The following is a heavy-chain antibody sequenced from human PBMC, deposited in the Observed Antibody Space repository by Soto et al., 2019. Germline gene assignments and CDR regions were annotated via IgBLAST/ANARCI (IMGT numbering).Heavy chain of an antibody. V-gene: IGHV3-53*02. D-gene: IGHD3-3*01. Sequence: EVQLVETGGGLIQPGGSLRLSCAASGFTVSSNYMSWVRQAPGKGLEWVSVIYSGGSTYYADSVKGRFTISRDNSKNTLYLQMNSLSAEDTAVYYCARGSRITIFGVEFSGGMDVWGQGTTVTVSS. J-gene: IGHJ6*02. CDR1: GFTVSSNY. CDR3: ARGSRITIFGVEFSGGMDV. CDR2: IYSGGST.